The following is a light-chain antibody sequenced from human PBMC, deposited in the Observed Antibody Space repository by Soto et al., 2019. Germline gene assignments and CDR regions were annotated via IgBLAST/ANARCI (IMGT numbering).Light chain of an antibody. CDR2: DVS. CDR3: SSYTSSSTLG. Sequence: QSVLTQPASVSGSPGQSITISCTGTSSDVGGYNYVSWYQQHPGKAPKLMIYDVSNRPSGVFNRFSGSKSGNTAFLTISGLQAEDEADYYCSSYTSSSTLGFGTGTKVTVL. V-gene: IGLV2-14*01. CDR1: SSDVGGYNY. J-gene: IGLJ1*01.